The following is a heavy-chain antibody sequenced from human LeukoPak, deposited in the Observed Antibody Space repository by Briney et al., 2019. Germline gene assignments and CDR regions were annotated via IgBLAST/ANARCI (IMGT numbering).Heavy chain of an antibody. CDR2: ISYDGSNK. CDR1: GFTFSSYA. D-gene: IGHD4-23*01. Sequence: GGSLRLSCAASGFTFSSYAMHWVRQAPGKGLEWVAVISYDGSNKYYADSVKGRFTISRDNSKNTPYLQMNSLRAEDTAVYYCARAFYGGKADYWGQGTLVTVSS. J-gene: IGHJ4*02. CDR3: ARAFYGGKADY. V-gene: IGHV3-30*04.